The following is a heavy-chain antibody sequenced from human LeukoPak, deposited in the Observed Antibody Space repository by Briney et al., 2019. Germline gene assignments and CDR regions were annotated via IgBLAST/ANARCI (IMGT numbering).Heavy chain of an antibody. CDR3: AKIKEMATITFGY. D-gene: IGHD5-24*01. CDR2: ISGSGGST. V-gene: IGHV3-23*01. CDR1: GFTFSSYA. Sequence: PGGSLRLSCAASGFTFSSYAMSWVRQAPGKGLEWVSAISGSGGSTYYADSVKGRFTISRDNSKNTLYLQMNGLRAEDTAVYYCAKIKEMATITFGYWGQGTLVTVSS. J-gene: IGHJ4*02.